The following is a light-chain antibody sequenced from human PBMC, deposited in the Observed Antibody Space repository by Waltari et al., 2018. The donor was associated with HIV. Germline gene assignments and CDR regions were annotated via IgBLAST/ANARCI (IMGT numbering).Light chain of an antibody. CDR1: QSVSRY. CDR2: DAS. CDR3: QQRSNWPPT. V-gene: IGKV3-11*01. Sequence: EIVLTQSPATLSLSPGERATLSCRAIQSVSRYLAWYQQKPGQAPRLLIYDASNRATGIPARFSGSGSGTDFTLTISSLEPEDFAVYYCQQRSNWPPTFGQGTKVEIK. J-gene: IGKJ1*01.